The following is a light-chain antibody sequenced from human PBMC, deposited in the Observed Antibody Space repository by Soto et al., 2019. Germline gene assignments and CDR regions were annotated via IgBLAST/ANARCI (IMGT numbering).Light chain of an antibody. Sequence: EIVLTQSPATLSLSPGERATLSCRASQSVSNYLAWFQQKPGQAPRLLIYDAANRATGIPARFRGSGSGTDFTLTISRLENEDFAVYYCQQRSSWPRLTFGGGTKVE. CDR1: QSVSNY. J-gene: IGKJ4*01. CDR2: DAA. CDR3: QQRSSWPRLT. V-gene: IGKV3-11*01.